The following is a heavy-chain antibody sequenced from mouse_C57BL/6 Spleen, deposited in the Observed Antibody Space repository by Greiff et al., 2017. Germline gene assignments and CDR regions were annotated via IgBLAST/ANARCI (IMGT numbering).Heavy chain of an antibody. Sequence: QVQLQQPGAELVKPGASVKLSCKASGYTFTSYWMHWVKQRPGRGLEWIGRIDPNSGGTKYNEKFKSKATLTVDKPSSTAYMQLSSLTSEDSAVYYCARERVRTVVPSYWYFDVWGTGTTVTVSS. CDR2: IDPNSGGT. V-gene: IGHV1-72*01. CDR1: GYTFTSYW. CDR3: ARERVRTVVPSYWYFDV. D-gene: IGHD1-1*01. J-gene: IGHJ1*03.